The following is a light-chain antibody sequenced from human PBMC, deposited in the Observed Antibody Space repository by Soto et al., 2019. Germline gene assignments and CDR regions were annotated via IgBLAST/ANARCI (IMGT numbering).Light chain of an antibody. CDR3: SSYTSSGTLYV. CDR2: NVS. V-gene: IGLV2-14*03. J-gene: IGLJ1*01. Sequence: QSVLTQPASVSGSPGQSITISCTGTSSDVGGYNYVSWYQQHPGKAPKLIIYNVSDRPSGVSNRFSGSKSGNTASLTISGLQAEDEADYSCSSYTSSGTLYVFGTGTQLTVL. CDR1: SSDVGGYNY.